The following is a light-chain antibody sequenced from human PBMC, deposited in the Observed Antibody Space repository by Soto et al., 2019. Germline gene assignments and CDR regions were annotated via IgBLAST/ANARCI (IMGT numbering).Light chain of an antibody. J-gene: IGKJ1*01. Sequence: EIVLTQSPVTLSVSPGERATLSCRASQNINSNLAWYQQKPGQAPTLLIYGALTRVMGIPDRFSGSGSGTDFTLTISRLEPEDFAVYYCQQYGSSPKFGQGTK. CDR2: GAL. CDR1: QNINSN. V-gene: IGKV3-20*01. CDR3: QQYGSSPK.